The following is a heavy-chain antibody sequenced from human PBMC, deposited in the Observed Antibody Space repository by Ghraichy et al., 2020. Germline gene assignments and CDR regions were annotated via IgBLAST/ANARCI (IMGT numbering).Heavy chain of an antibody. CDR2: IYFSGNT. V-gene: IGHV4-39*01. CDR1: GGSVSSSSYF. D-gene: IGHD2-2*01. J-gene: IGHJ3*01. CDR3: ARQAGYCSSTTCAPDAFGF. Sequence: SETLSLTCSVSGGSVSSSSYFWGWIRLPPGKGLEWIGSIYFSGNTYDNPSLKSRVTISVDTSKNQFSLKLSSVTAADTAVYYCARQAGYCSSTTCAPDAFGFWGQGTVVTVSS.